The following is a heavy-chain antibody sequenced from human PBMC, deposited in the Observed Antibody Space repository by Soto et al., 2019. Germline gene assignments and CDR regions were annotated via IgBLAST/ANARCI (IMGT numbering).Heavy chain of an antibody. CDR1: VFTFISYF. J-gene: IGHJ6*04. Sequence: PVVSLILSCSSSVFTFISYFIHLFRQAPGKWLEWVAVIWYDGSNKYYSDSVKGRFTISRDNSKNTLYLQMNSLRAEDTAVYYCARDHYRYMEVWGKGNTVNVSS. D-gene: IGHD4-4*01. V-gene: IGHV3-33*01. CDR3: ARDHYRYMEV. CDR2: IWYDGSNK.